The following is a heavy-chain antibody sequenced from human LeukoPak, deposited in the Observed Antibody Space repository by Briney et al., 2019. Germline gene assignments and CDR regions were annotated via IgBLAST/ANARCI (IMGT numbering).Heavy chain of an antibody. V-gene: IGHV1-69*13. CDR3: ARRSVYCSSTSCYTIDY. J-gene: IGHJ4*02. Sequence: SVKVSCKASGGTFSSYAISWVRQAPGQGLEWMGGIIPIFGTANYAQKFQGRVTITADESTSTAYMELSSLRSEDTAVYYCARRSVYCSSTSCYTIDYWGQGTLVTVSS. D-gene: IGHD2-2*02. CDR2: IIPIFGTA. CDR1: GGTFSSYA.